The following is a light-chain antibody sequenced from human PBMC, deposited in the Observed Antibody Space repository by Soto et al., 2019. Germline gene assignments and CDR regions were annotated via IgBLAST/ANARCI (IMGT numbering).Light chain of an antibody. CDR2: DAS. Sequence: DIQMTQSPSTLSASVGDRVTITCRASQSISNWLAWYQQIPGKAPKLLIYDASSLESGVPSRFSGSGSGTEFTLTICSLQRDDFATYYCQQYNSYSPYTFGQGTKLEIK. J-gene: IGKJ2*01. V-gene: IGKV1-5*01. CDR3: QQYNSYSPYT. CDR1: QSISNW.